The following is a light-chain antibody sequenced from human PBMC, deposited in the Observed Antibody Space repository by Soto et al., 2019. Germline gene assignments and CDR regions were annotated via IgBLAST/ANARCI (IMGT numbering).Light chain of an antibody. CDR2: DVT. J-gene: IGLJ3*02. CDR1: SSDVGAYNY. V-gene: IGLV2-14*01. CDR3: SSYTTSSTLV. Sequence: QAVVTQPASVSGSPGQSITISCTGTSSDVGAYNYVSWYQQLPDKAPKLMIYDVTYRPSGVSNRFSGSKSGNTASLTISGLQAEDEADYFCSSYTTSSTLVFGGGTQLTVL.